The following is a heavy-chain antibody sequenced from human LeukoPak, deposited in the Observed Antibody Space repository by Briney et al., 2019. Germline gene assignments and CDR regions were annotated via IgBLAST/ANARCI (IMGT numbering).Heavy chain of an antibody. Sequence: QSGGSLRLSCAASGFTFSSYAMSWVRQAPGKGLEYISAITSNGDTTYYANSVKGRFTVSRDNSKNTLYLQMGSLRADDTAVYYCARDVYGDDVWGSYLRYWGQGTLVTVSS. J-gene: IGHJ4*02. D-gene: IGHD3-16*02. V-gene: IGHV3-64*01. CDR3: ARDVYGDDVWGSYLRY. CDR2: ITSNGDTT. CDR1: GFTFSSYA.